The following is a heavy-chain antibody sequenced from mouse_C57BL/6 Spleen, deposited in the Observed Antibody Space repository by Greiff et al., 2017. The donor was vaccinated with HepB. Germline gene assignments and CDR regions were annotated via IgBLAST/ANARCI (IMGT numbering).Heavy chain of an antibody. D-gene: IGHD3-2*01. J-gene: IGHJ3*01. CDR2: ISSGGSYT. CDR3: ARQETAGFAY. V-gene: IGHV5-6*01. CDR1: GFTFSSYG. Sequence: DVQLVESGGDLVKPGGSLKLSCAASGFTFSSYGMSWVRQTPDKRLEWVATISSGGSYTYYPDSVKGRFTISRDNAKNTLYLQMSSLKSEDTAMYYCARQETAGFAYWGQGTLVTVSA.